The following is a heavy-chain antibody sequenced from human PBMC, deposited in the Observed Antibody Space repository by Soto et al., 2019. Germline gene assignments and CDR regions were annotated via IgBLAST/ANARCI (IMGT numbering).Heavy chain of an antibody. CDR3: DTRIVGRNNYYDMDV. CDR1: GFTFSSYG. J-gene: IGHJ6*02. CDR2: ILYDGSNK. Sequence: QVQLVESGGGVVQPGRSLRLSCAASGFTFSSYGMQWVRQAPGKGLEWVAVILYDGSNKYYAESVKGRFTISRDNSKNKRNLQMNSLRAEDTAVYYCDTRIVGRNNYYDMDVWGQGTTVTVSS. V-gene: IGHV3-30*03. D-gene: IGHD3-22*01.